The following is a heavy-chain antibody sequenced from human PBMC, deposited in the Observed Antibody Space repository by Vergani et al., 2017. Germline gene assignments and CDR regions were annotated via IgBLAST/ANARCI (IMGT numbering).Heavy chain of an antibody. D-gene: IGHD3-3*01. V-gene: IGHV3-23*04. Sequence: EVQLVESGGVVVQPGGSLRLSCAASGFTFSSYAMSWVRQAPGKGLEWVSAISGSGGSIYYADSVKGRFTISRDNAKNSLYLQMNSLRAEDTAVYYCARDGIWADFWSGYYYYMDVWGKGTTVTVSS. J-gene: IGHJ6*03. CDR1: GFTFSSYA. CDR2: ISGSGGSI. CDR3: ARDGIWADFWSGYYYYMDV.